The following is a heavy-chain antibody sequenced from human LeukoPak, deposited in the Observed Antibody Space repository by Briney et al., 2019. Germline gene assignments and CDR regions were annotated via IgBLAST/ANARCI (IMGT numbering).Heavy chain of an antibody. CDR1: GFTVSSNY. CDR2: IYSGGST. V-gene: IGHV3-53*01. CDR3: ARSGRFGEIYFDY. D-gene: IGHD3-10*01. Sequence: GGSLRLSCAASGFTVSSNYMSWVRQAPGKGLEWVSVIYSGGSTYYADSVKGRFTISRDNYKNTLYLQMNSLRAEDTAVYYCARSGRFGEIYFDYWGQGTLVTVSS. J-gene: IGHJ4*02.